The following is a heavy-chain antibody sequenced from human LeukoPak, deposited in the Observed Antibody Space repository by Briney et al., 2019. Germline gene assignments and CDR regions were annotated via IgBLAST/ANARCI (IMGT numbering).Heavy chain of an antibody. CDR1: GGSISSYY. CDR2: FYTSGTT. Sequence: KPSETLSLTCTVSGGSISSYYWTWIRQPAGKGLEWIGRFYTSGTTNYNPSLKSRLIMSVDTSKNQFSLKLSSVTAADTAVYYCASRSSIWSGYQDTLYYFDSWGQGTLVTVSS. CDR3: ASRSSIWSGYQDTLYYFDS. V-gene: IGHV4-4*07. J-gene: IGHJ4*02. D-gene: IGHD3-3*01.